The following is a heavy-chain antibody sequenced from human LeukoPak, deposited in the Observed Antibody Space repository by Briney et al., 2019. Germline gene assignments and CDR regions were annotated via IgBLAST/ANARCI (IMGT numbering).Heavy chain of an antibody. CDR1: GFTFSSYA. J-gene: IGHJ4*02. CDR2: ITGSGSRT. V-gene: IGHV3-23*01. D-gene: IGHD3-22*01. Sequence: PGGSLRLSCAVSGFTFSSYAMNWVRQAPGKGLEWVSVITGSGSRTYYADSVKGRFTISRDNSRNTLFLQMNSLRGEDTAVYYCVRDWGYDSSGYWQKYFDTWGQGTLVTVSS. CDR3: VRDWGYDSSGYWQKYFDT.